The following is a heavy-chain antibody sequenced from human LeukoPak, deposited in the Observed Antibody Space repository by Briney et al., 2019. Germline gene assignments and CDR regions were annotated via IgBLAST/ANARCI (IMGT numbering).Heavy chain of an antibody. CDR2: VSHSGAT. J-gene: IGHJ4*01. V-gene: IGHV4-39*07. CDR1: GGSITSSPYH. CDR3: ARSMVTTDRNFDH. Sequence: SETLSLTCTVSGGSITSSPYHWAWIRQPPGRGPEWIGTVSHSGATQYNPSLTSRVTVSLDTSKNQFSLSLNSVTAADTAVFYCARSMVTTDRNFDHWGQGTLVTVSS. D-gene: IGHD2-21*02.